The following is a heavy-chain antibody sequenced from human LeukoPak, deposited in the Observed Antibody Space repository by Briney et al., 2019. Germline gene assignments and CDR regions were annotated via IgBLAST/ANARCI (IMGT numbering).Heavy chain of an antibody. D-gene: IGHD1-14*01. CDR1: GLTLNSYL. Sequence: GGSLRLSRAASGLTLNSYLMSWVRQAPGRGLEWVANIKKDGSEESYLDSVKGRFTVSRDNAKNSLFLQMNSLRGEDTAVYYCARSNPNRNALDLWGQGTMVTISS. CDR3: ARSNPNRNALDL. J-gene: IGHJ3*01. V-gene: IGHV3-7*03. CDR2: IKKDGSEE.